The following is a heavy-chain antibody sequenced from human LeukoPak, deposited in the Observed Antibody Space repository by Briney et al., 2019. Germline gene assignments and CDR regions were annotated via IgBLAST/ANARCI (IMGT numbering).Heavy chain of an antibody. Sequence: GGSLRLSCAASGFRLSDYYMSWIRQAPGKGLEWVSYSSRSGDTIFYADSVKGRFTNSRDNAKNSLYLQMNSLRAEDTAVYYCAKNGEPHYYMDVLGKGTTVTVSS. CDR3: AKNGEPHYYMDV. J-gene: IGHJ6*03. V-gene: IGHV3-11*01. CDR2: SSRSGDTI. CDR1: GFRLSDYY. D-gene: IGHD1-14*01.